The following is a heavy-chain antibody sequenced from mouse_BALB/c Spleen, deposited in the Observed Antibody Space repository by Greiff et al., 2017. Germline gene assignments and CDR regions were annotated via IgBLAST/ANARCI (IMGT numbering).Heavy chain of an antibody. J-gene: IGHJ2*01. V-gene: IGHV1-87*01. CDR3: ARSGSWWYDY. CDR2: IYPGDGDT. CDR1: GYTFSSYW. D-gene: IGHD1-1*02. Sequence: QVQLQQSGAELARPGASVKLSCKASGYTFSSYWMQWVKQRPGQGLEWIGAIYPGDGDTRYTQKFKGQATLTADKSSSTAYMQLSSLASEDSAVYYCARSGSWWYDYWGQGTTLTVSS.